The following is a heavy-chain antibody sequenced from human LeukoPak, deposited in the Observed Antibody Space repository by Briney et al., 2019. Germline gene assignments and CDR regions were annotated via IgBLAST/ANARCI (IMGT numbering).Heavy chain of an antibody. CDR1: GGTFSSYA. CDR3: ASRGGGYCSSTSCSPLDY. CDR2: IIPIFGTA. Sequence: ASVKVSCKASGGTFSSYAISWVRQAPGQGLEWMGGIIPIFGTANYAQKFQGRVTITADESTSTAYMELSSLRSEDTAVYYCASRGGGYCSSTSCSPLDYWGQGTLVTVSS. V-gene: IGHV1-69*13. J-gene: IGHJ4*02. D-gene: IGHD2-2*01.